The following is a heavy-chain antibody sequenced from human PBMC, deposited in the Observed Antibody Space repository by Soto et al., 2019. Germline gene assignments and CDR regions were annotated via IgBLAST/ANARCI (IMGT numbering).Heavy chain of an antibody. D-gene: IGHD3-22*01. Sequence: GGSLRLSCAASGFTFSSYGMHWVRQAPGKGLEWVAVISYDGSNKYYADSVKGRFTISRDNSKNTLYLQMNSLRAEGTAVYYCAKDQGSSGYGPLDYWGQGTLVTVSS. J-gene: IGHJ4*02. CDR3: AKDQGSSGYGPLDY. V-gene: IGHV3-30*18. CDR2: ISYDGSNK. CDR1: GFTFSSYG.